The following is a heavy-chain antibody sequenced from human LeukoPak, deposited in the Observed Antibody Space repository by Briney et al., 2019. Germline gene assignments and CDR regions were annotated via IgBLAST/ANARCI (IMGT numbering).Heavy chain of an antibody. D-gene: IGHD2/OR15-2a*01. V-gene: IGHV3-23*01. CDR1: GFTFSSYA. Sequence: PGGSLRLPCAASGFTFSSYAMSWVRQAPGKGLEWVSAISGSGGSTYYADSVKGRFTISRDNSKNTLYLQMNSLRAEDTAVYYCAKRFYDTKGAFDIWGQGTMVTVSS. CDR3: AKRFYDTKGAFDI. CDR2: ISGSGGST. J-gene: IGHJ3*02.